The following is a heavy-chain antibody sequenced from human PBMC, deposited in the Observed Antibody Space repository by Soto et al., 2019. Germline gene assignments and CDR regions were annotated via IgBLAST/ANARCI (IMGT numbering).Heavy chain of an antibody. CDR2: IYYSGTT. J-gene: IGHJ6*02. D-gene: IGHD3-10*01. Sequence: PSGTPFLTCTFSCCPINSKRFYRGLVRPPPGKGLGWVGSIYYSGTTYYNPSLRSRVTISVDTSKNQFSLKLSSVTAADTAVYYCARLWAYYGSAQPINYYYYGMDVWGQGTTVTVSS. CDR3: ARLWAYYGSAQPINYYYYGMDV. CDR1: CCPINSKRFY. V-gene: IGHV4-39*01.